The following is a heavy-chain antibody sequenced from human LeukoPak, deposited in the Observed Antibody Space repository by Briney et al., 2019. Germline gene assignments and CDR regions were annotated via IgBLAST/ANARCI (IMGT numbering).Heavy chain of an antibody. V-gene: IGHV3-21*01. CDR3: AREGGEMLTV. J-gene: IGHJ4*02. Sequence: GGSLRLSCAASGFTFDDYGMSWVRQAPGKGLEWVSSISSNGNARYYADSMKGRFTISRDNAKNSLYLQMNSLRAEDTAVYYCAREGGEMLTVWGQGALVTVSS. D-gene: IGHD3-9*01. CDR2: ISSNGNAR. CDR1: GFTFDDYG.